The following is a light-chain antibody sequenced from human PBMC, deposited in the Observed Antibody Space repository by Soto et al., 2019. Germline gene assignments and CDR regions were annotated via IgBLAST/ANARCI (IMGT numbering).Light chain of an antibody. V-gene: IGKV3-15*01. CDR2: DAS. CDR3: QQYYYWPPCT. CDR1: QRASRN. J-gene: IGKJ1*01. Sequence: EIVMTQSPATLSVSQGERATLSCRASQRASRNLAWYQQTPGQAPRLLIYDASTRATGIPDTFSGSGSETEFTLTISSLQSEDYEMYYCQQYYYWPPCTFGQGTKVEIK.